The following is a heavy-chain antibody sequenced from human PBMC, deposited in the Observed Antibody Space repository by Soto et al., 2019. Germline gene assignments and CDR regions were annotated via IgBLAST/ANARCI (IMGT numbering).Heavy chain of an antibody. CDR2: VYHNGTS. CDR3: ARDLDRYCSVTSCHAMDV. D-gene: IGHD2-15*01. CDR1: GGSIRSTNW. V-gene: IGHV4-4*02. J-gene: IGHJ6*02. Sequence: SETLCLTCVVSGGSIRSTNWWAWVRQTPGKGLEWIGEVYHNGTSNYNPSLKGRATISVDRSKDQVSLRLNSVIDADTAVYYCARDLDRYCSVTSCHAMDVWGQGTPVTVSS.